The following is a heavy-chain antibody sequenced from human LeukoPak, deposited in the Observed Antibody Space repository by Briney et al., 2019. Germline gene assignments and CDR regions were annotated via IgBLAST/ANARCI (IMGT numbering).Heavy chain of an antibody. Sequence: PSETLSLTCTVSGGSISSYYWSWIRQPPGKGLEWIGYIYYSGSTNYNPSLKSRVTISVDTSKNQFSLKLSSVTAADTAVYYCARVSVVTADFDYWGQGTLVTVSS. CDR3: ARVSVVTADFDY. CDR2: IYYSGST. J-gene: IGHJ4*02. D-gene: IGHD4-23*01. V-gene: IGHV4-59*01. CDR1: GGSISSYY.